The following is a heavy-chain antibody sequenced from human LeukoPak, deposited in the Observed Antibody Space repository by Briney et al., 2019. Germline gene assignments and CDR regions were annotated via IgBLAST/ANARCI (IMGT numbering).Heavy chain of an antibody. D-gene: IGHD1-26*01. Sequence: PGGSLRLSCAASGFTFSSYAMHWVRQAPGEGLEWVAVISYDGSNKYYADSVKGRFTISRDNSKNTLYLQMNSLRAEDTAVYYCARSGGVKVGATTGKGLGAFDIWGQGTMVTVSS. J-gene: IGHJ3*02. CDR1: GFTFSSYA. V-gene: IGHV3-30-3*01. CDR3: ARSGGVKVGATTGKGLGAFDI. CDR2: ISYDGSNK.